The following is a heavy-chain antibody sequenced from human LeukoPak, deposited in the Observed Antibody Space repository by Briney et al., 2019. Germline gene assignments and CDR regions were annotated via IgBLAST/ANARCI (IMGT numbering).Heavy chain of an antibody. CDR3: AREDCSSTSCFDY. CDR2: INPSGGST. CDR1: GYTFNNHY. V-gene: IGHV1-46*02. D-gene: IGHD2-2*01. Sequence: ASVKVSCKASGYTFNNHYMYWVRQAPGQGLEWMGVINPSGGSTSYAQKFQGRVTMTRDTSTSTVYMELSSLRSEDTAVYYCAREDCSSTSCFDYWGQGTLVTVSS. J-gene: IGHJ4*02.